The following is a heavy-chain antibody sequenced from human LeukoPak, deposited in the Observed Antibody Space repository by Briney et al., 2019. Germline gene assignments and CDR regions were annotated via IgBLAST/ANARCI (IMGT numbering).Heavy chain of an antibody. V-gene: IGHV1-69*13. Sequence: ASVKVSFKASGYTFTSHDISWVRQAPGQGLEWMGGIIPIFGTANYAQKFQGRVTITADESTSTAYMELSSLRSEDTAVYYCAKGRGQWFDPWGQGTLVIVSS. J-gene: IGHJ5*02. CDR2: IIPIFGTA. CDR3: AKGRGQWFDP. CDR1: GYTFTSHD.